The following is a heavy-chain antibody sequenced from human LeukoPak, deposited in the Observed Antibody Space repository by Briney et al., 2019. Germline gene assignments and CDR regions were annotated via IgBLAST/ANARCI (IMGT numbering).Heavy chain of an antibody. CDR1: GGSISSGGYY. V-gene: IGHV4-31*03. CDR3: ARDRVALGAFDI. Sequence: SQTLSLTCTVSGGSISSGGYYWSWIRQHPGKGLEWIGYIYYSGSTYYNPSLKSRVTISVDTSKNQFSLKLSSVTAADTAVYYCARDRVALGAFDIWGQGTMVTVSS. J-gene: IGHJ3*02. D-gene: IGHD2-15*01. CDR2: IYYSGST.